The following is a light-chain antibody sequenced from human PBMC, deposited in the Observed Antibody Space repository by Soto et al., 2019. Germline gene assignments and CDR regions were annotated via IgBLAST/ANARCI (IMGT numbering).Light chain of an antibody. Sequence: EIVLTQSPATLSLSPGERATLSCRASQSVSSYLAWYQQKPGQAPRLLIYDASDRATGIPARFSGSGSGTDFTLTLSSLEPEDFDVYYCQQRSNWPRGLTFGGGTKVEIK. J-gene: IGKJ4*01. V-gene: IGKV3-11*01. CDR3: QQRSNWPRGLT. CDR2: DAS. CDR1: QSVSSY.